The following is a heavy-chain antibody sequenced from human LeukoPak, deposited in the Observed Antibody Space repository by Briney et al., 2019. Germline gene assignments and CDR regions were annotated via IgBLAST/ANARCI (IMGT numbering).Heavy chain of an antibody. CDR3: AKDRTVAGTEYFDY. D-gene: IGHD6-19*01. V-gene: IGHV3-7*03. CDR1: GFTFSSYW. Sequence: QSGGSLRLSCAASGFTFSSYWMSWVRQAPGKGLEWVANIKQDGSEKYYVDSVKGRFTISRDNAKNSLYLQMNSLRAEDTAVYYCAKDRTVAGTEYFDYWGQGTLVTVSS. J-gene: IGHJ4*02. CDR2: IKQDGSEK.